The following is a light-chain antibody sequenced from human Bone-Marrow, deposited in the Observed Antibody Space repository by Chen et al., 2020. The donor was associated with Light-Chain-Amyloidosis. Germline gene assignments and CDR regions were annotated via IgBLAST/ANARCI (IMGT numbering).Light chain of an antibody. Sequence: SYTLTQPPSLSVSPGQTARITCSGDALPTKYAYGYQQKLGQAPVLVIHRDTERPSGISERFSSYSSGTTATLTISGVQEEDEADYHCQSADSSGTYEVIFGGGTKLTVL. CDR2: RDT. J-gene: IGLJ2*01. V-gene: IGLV3-25*03. CDR3: QSADSSGTYEVI. CDR1: ALPTKY.